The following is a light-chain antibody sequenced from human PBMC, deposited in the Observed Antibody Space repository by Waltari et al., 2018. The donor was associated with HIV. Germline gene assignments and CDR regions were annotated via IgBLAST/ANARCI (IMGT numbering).Light chain of an antibody. CDR3: QVWDGSSDHPQVV. CDR1: NIGNKN. Sequence: SYVLTQPPSVSVAPGQTATITCGGNNIGNKNVQWYQQKPGQAPVLVVYDDSDRPSGIPERFSGSNSGNTATLTISRVEVGDEADYYCQVWDGSSDHPQVVLGGGTKLTVL. V-gene: IGLV3-21*02. CDR2: DDS. J-gene: IGLJ2*01.